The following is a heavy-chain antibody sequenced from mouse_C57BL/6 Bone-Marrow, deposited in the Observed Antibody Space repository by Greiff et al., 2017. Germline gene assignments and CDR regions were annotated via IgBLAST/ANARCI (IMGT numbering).Heavy chain of an antibody. CDR2: ISSGSSTI. Sequence: EVQGVESGGGLVKPGGSLKLSCAASGFTFSDYGMHWVRQAPEKGLEWVAYISSGSSTIYYADTVKGRFTISRDNAKNTLFLQMTSLRSEDTAMYYCARGYYGSSPSFDVWGTGTTVTVSS. J-gene: IGHJ1*03. CDR1: GFTFSDYG. V-gene: IGHV5-17*01. CDR3: ARGYYGSSPSFDV. D-gene: IGHD1-1*01.